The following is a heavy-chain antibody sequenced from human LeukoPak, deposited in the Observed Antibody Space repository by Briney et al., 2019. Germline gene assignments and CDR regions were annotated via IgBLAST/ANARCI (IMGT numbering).Heavy chain of an antibody. CDR3: VSFYETY. D-gene: IGHD2/OR15-2a*01. CDR2: INSYGSWT. CDR1: GNYW. Sequence: GGSLRLSCAASGNYWMHWVRQAQGKGPVWVLHINSYGSWTSYEASVKGRFTSSKDTAKKAVYLQMNSLRAEDTAVYYCVSFYETYWGRGTLVTVSS. V-gene: IGHV3-74*01. J-gene: IGHJ4*02.